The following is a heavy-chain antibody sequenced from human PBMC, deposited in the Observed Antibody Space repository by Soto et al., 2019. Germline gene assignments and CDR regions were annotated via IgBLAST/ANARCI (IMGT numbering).Heavy chain of an antibody. CDR1: GGSISSYY. V-gene: IGHV4-59*01. Sequence: SETLSLTCTVSGGSISSYYWSWIRQPPGKGLEWIGYIYYSGSTNYNPSLKSRVTISVDTSKNQFSLKLSSVTAADTAVYYCARVSYDILTGRPYYYMAVWGKGTTVTVSS. CDR2: IYYSGST. J-gene: IGHJ6*03. D-gene: IGHD3-9*01. CDR3: ARVSYDILTGRPYYYMAV.